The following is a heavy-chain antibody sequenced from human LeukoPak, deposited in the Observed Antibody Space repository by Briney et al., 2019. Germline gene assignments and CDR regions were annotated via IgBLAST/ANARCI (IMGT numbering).Heavy chain of an antibody. CDR3: ATSYDAKPAPYDL. Sequence: SETLSLTCTVSGGSLSSYCWSWVRQPPGKGLEWLGYIYTSGTTDYNPSINSRVTMSVDTSKNQLSMELRFLTAADTAVYYCATSYDAKPAPYDLWGQGTQVTVSS. CDR1: GGSLSSYC. J-gene: IGHJ5*02. V-gene: IGHV4-4*09. CDR2: IYTSGTT. D-gene: IGHD3-3*01.